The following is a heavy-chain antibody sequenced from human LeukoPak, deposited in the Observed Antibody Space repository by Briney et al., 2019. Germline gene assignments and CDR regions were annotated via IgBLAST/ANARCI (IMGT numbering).Heavy chain of an antibody. D-gene: IGHD3-3*01. CDR3: AREFYDFYVEWNWFGP. CDR2: ISYSGST. J-gene: IGHJ5*02. CDR1: GGSISSHY. V-gene: IGHV4-59*11. Sequence: SETLSLTCTVSGGSISSHYWSWIRQPPGKGLGWIGYISYSGSTNNNPSLKGRVTMSVDTSKNQFSLKLSSVTAADTAVYYCAREFYDFYVEWNWFGPWGQGTLVIVSS.